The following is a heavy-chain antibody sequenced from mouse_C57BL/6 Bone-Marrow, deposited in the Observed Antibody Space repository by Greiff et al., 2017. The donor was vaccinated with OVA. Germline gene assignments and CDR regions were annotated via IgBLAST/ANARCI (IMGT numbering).Heavy chain of an antibody. CDR2: ISTGGGST. Sequence: EVQLVESGGGLVQPGGSLKLSCAASGFTFSDYYMYWVRQTPEKRLEWVAYISTGGGSTYYPDTVKGRFTISRDNAQNTLYLQMSRLKSEDTAMYDCARHGTVVASYFDYWGQGTTLTVSS. V-gene: IGHV5-12*01. J-gene: IGHJ2*01. D-gene: IGHD1-1*01. CDR1: GFTFSDYY. CDR3: ARHGTVVASYFDY.